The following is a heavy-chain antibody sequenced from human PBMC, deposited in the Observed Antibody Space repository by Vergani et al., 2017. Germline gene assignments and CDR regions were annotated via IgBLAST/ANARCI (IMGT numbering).Heavy chain of an antibody. J-gene: IGHJ4*02. D-gene: IGHD3-16*01. Sequence: QVQLVQSGAEVKKPGASVKVSCQASGYTFSSYDINWVRQATGQGLEWMGWMNLNSGNTGYAQKFQGRVTMTRNTSIGTAYMELSSLRSEDTAVYYCASAKTLTGGKYYFDYWGQGTLATVSS. CDR2: MNLNSGNT. V-gene: IGHV1-8*01. CDR3: ASAKTLTGGKYYFDY. CDR1: GYTFSSYD.